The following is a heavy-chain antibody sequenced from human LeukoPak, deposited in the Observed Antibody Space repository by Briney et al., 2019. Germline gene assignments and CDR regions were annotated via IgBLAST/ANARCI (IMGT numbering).Heavy chain of an antibody. D-gene: IGHD3-22*01. V-gene: IGHV3-13*05. CDR2: IGTAGDP. Sequence: GGSLRLSCAASGFTFSSYDMHWVRQATGKVREWVSAIGTAGDPYYPGSVKGRFTISRENAKNSLYLQMNSLRAGDTAVYYCARYTMTDGMDVWGKGTTVTVSS. CDR3: ARYTMTDGMDV. J-gene: IGHJ6*04. CDR1: GFTFSSYD.